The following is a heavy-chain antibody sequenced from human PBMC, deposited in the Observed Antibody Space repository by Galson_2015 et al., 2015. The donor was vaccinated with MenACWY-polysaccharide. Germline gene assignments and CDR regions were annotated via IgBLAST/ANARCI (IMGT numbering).Heavy chain of an antibody. CDR2: ISSSGGTT. J-gene: IGHJ4*02. CDR1: GLTLSNHV. Sequence: SGLTLSNHVMNWVRQAPGKGLEWVSTISSSGGTTYYADSVKGRFTISRDNSKNTLYLQMNSLRAEDTAVYYCAKDTGSSPNDFWGQGTLVTVSS. V-gene: IGHV3-23*01. D-gene: IGHD1-26*01. CDR3: AKDTGSSPNDF.